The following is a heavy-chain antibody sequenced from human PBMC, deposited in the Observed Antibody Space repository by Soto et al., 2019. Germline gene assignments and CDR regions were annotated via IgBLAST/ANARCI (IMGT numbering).Heavy chain of an antibody. Sequence: GGSLRLSCAASGFTFSIFAMSWVRQAPGKGLEWVSTTGGNGRTTYYADSVRGRFTISRDNSKNTLFLQMDSLRVDDTGVYYCALTRRSSLLEVAGPGFEYWGQGTLVTVSS. J-gene: IGHJ4*02. D-gene: IGHD6-19*01. CDR3: ALTRRSSLLEVAGPGFEY. V-gene: IGHV3-23*01. CDR1: GFTFSIFA. CDR2: TGGNGRTT.